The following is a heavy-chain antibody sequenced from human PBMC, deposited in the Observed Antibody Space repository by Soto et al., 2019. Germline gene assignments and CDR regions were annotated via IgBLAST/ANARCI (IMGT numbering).Heavy chain of an antibody. J-gene: IGHJ6*03. V-gene: IGHV3-48*01. CDR2: ISSSSSTI. CDR3: AKDHWWFGDRNMDV. Sequence: GGSLRLSCAASGFTFSSYSMNWVRQAPGKGLEWVSYISSSSSTIYYADSVKGRFTISRDNAKNSLYLQMNSLRAEDTAVYYCAKDHWWFGDRNMDVWGKGTTVTVSS. D-gene: IGHD3-10*01. CDR1: GFTFSSYS.